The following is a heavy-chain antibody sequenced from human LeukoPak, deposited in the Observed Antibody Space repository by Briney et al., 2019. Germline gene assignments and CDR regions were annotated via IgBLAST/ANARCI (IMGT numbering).Heavy chain of an antibody. Sequence: PSETLSLTCTVSGGSISSYYWSWIRQPPGKGLEWIGYIYYSGSTNYNPSLKNRVTISVDTSKNQFSLKLSSVTAADTAVYYCARQSVARFDPWGQGTLVTVSS. J-gene: IGHJ5*02. CDR3: ARQSVARFDP. V-gene: IGHV4-59*08. CDR2: IYYSGST. CDR1: GGSISSYY. D-gene: IGHD5-12*01.